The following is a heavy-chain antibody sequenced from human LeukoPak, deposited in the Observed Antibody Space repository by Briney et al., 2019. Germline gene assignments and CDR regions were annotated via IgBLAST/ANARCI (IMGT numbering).Heavy chain of an antibody. D-gene: IGHD3-16*01. CDR2: THYTGST. J-gene: IGHJ3*02. V-gene: IGHV4-59*08. CDR3: ARNFGWRPTVSAFDI. Sequence: PSETLSLTCTVSGGSISGYYWGWIRQPPGKGLDWIGFTHYTGSTSYNPSLKSRVTISVDTSKNQFSLQLSSVTAADTAVYYCARNFGWRPTVSAFDIWGQGTMVTVSS. CDR1: GGSISGYY.